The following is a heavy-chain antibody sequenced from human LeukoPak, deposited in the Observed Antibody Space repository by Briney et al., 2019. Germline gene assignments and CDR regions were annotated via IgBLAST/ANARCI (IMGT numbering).Heavy chain of an antibody. V-gene: IGHV3-64D*08. CDR3: VTVGMTSIWSYLRFDP. CDR1: GFSFSTNS. CDR2: ITSNGGST. Sequence: GGSLRLSCSASGFSFSTNSMHWVRQAPGKGLEFVSAITSNGGSTYYADSVKGRFTISRDNSKNTLYLQMSSLRAEDTAVYYCVTVGMTSIWSYLRFDPRGQGTLVSVSS. J-gene: IGHJ5*02. D-gene: IGHD1-26*01.